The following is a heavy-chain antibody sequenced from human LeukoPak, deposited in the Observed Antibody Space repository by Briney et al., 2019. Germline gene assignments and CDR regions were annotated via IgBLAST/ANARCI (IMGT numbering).Heavy chain of an antibody. CDR1: GGSISNYY. D-gene: IGHD1-26*01. J-gene: IGHJ4*02. CDR2: IYISGGT. CDR3: ARHGGGTYHQPLFDY. Sequence: SETLSLTCTVSGGSISNYYWSWLRQPPGKGLEGLAYIYISGGTDYNPSLKSRVTISADTSKNQFSLKLNSVTAADTAVYYCARHGGGTYHQPLFDYWGQGTLVTVSS. V-gene: IGHV4-59*01.